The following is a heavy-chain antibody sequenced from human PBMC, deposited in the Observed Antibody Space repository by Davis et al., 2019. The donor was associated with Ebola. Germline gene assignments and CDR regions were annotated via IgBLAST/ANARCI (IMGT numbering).Heavy chain of an antibody. J-gene: IGHJ6*02. Sequence: ASVKVSCKASGYTFTSYGISWVRQAPGQGLEWMGWISAYNGNTNYAQKLQGRVTMTTDTSTSTAYMELRSLRSDDTAVYYCARDDTLPRYCGGDCSYYYYGMDVWGQGTTVTVSS. CDR2: ISAYNGNT. CDR3: ARDDTLPRYCGGDCSYYYYGMDV. CDR1: GYTFTSYG. D-gene: IGHD2-21*02. V-gene: IGHV1-18*01.